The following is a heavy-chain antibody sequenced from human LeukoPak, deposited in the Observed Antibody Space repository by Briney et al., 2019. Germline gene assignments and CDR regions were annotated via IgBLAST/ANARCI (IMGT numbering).Heavy chain of an antibody. J-gene: IGHJ4*02. Sequence: GGSLRLSCAASGFTFSSYWMHWVRQAPGKGLVWVSRINSDGSSTSYADSVKGRFTISRDNSKNTVYLQMNSLRAEDTAMYYCAKGAGGSYGLYYFDYWGQGTLLTVSS. CDR2: INSDGSST. CDR1: GFTFSSYW. V-gene: IGHV3-74*01. D-gene: IGHD3-10*01. CDR3: AKGAGGSYGLYYFDY.